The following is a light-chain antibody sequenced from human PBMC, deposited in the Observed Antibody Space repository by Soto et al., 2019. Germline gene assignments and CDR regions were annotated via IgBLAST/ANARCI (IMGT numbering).Light chain of an antibody. CDR2: DVS. CDR3: CSYAGTYTQWV. CDR1: SSDVGGYNY. V-gene: IGLV2-11*01. J-gene: IGLJ3*02. Sequence: QSALTQPRSVSGSPGQSVTISCTGTSSDVGGYNYVSWYQQHPGKAPKLVIYDVSKRPSGVPDRFSGSKSGNTASLTVSGLQAGDEADYSCCSYAGTYTQWVFGGGTKVTVL.